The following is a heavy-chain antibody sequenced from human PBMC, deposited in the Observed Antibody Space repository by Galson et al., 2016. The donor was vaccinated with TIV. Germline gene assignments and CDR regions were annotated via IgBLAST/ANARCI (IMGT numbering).Heavy chain of an antibody. Sequence: SLRLSCAASGFPFSNYVMSWVRQAPGKGLEWDATITGSGYGAYGTYYTDSVKGRFTVSRDNSKSTLFLEMNSLRAEDTAVYYCAKDSTYSGGWFWFYWGQGTLVTVSS. D-gene: IGHD6-19*01. CDR2: ITGSGYGAYGT. CDR3: AKDSTYSGGWFWFY. CDR1: GFPFSNYV. J-gene: IGHJ4*02. V-gene: IGHV3-23*01.